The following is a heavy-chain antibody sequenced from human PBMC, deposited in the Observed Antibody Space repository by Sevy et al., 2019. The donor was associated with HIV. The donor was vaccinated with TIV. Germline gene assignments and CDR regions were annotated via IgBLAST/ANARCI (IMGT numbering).Heavy chain of an antibody. CDR1: GFTFSSYA. V-gene: IGHV3-30-3*01. Sequence: GGSLRLSCAASGFTFSSYAMHWVRQAPGKGLEWVTIISFDGSNKYYADSVKGRFTISRDISRKMLYLQMNSLRAEDTAVYYCARDGAHEDGSSTGCPFDPWGQGTLVTVSS. CDR3: ARDGAHEDGSSTGCPFDP. J-gene: IGHJ5*02. CDR2: ISFDGSNK. D-gene: IGHD2-2*01.